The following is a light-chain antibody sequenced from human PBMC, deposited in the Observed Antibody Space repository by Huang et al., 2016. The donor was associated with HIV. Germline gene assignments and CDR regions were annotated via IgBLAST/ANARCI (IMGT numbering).Light chain of an antibody. Sequence: DIVMTQSPDSLAVSLGERATINCKSNQSVLENSNNKNYLSWFQQKPVQPPTLLIYWASSRESGVPDRFSGSGSGTDFTLTISSLQAEDVAVYYCHQYYNTPYTFGQGTKLEIK. CDR3: HQYYNTPYT. V-gene: IGKV4-1*01. CDR1: QSVLENSNNKNY. CDR2: WAS. J-gene: IGKJ2*01.